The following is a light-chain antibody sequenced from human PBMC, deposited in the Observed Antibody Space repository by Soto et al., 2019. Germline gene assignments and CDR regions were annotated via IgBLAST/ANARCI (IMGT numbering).Light chain of an antibody. CDR2: GAS. Sequence: IVLPHSPGKLSLSPWEGATLSCRASQSVSSSYIAWYQQRPGQTPSLLIYGASTRATGIPDRFSGSGSGTHFTLTISRLEPGDFAVYYCQHVGGTTFTVGQGTRLEI. CDR3: QHVGGTTFT. J-gene: IGKJ5*01. V-gene: IGKV3-20*01. CDR1: QSVSSSY.